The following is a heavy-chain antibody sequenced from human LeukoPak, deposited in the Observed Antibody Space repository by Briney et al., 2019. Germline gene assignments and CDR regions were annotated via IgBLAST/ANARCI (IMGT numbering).Heavy chain of an antibody. D-gene: IGHD6-13*01. V-gene: IGHV1-24*01. CDR2: FDPEDGET. CDR1: GYTLTELS. J-gene: IGHJ6*01. Sequence: ASVKVSCKVAGYTLTELSMHWVRQAPGKGLEWMGGFDPEDGETIYAQKYQGRVTMTQDTSTDAAYMELSSLRSEDTAVYDCATTTITIPAAGSARYYYYGMDVWGQGTTVTVSS. CDR3: ATTTITIPAAGSARYYYYGMDV.